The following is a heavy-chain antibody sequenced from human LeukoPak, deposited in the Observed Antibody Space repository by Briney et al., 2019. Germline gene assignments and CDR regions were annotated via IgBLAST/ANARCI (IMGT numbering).Heavy chain of an antibody. J-gene: IGHJ4*02. CDR3: ATSPVYSYGHPYYFDY. CDR2: IKEDGRQK. CDR1: GFTFSRYW. D-gene: IGHD5-18*01. V-gene: IGHV3-7*01. Sequence: GGSLRLSCAASGFTFSRYWMSWVRQAPGKGLEWVANIKEDGRQKYYVDSVKGRFTVSRDNAKNSLHLQMNSLRAEDTAVYYCATSPVYSYGHPYYFDYWGQGTLVTVSS.